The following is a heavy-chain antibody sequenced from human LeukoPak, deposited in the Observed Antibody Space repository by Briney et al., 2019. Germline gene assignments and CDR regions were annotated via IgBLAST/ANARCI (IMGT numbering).Heavy chain of an antibody. V-gene: IGHV1-8*01. Sequence: ASVKVSCKASGYTFTSYDINWVRQATGQGLEWMGWMNPNSGNTGYAQKFQGRVTMTRNTSISTAYMELSSLRSEDTAVYYCAREYYDILTGETNAFDIWGQGTMVTVSS. D-gene: IGHD3-9*01. CDR3: AREYYDILTGETNAFDI. CDR1: GYTFTSYD. J-gene: IGHJ3*02. CDR2: MNPNSGNT.